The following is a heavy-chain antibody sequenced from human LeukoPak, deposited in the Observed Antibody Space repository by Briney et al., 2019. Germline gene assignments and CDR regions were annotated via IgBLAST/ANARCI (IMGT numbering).Heavy chain of an antibody. Sequence: SETLSLTCTVSGGSISSSSYYWGWIRQPPGKGLEWIGSIYYSGSTYYNPSLKSRVTISVDTSKNQFSLKLSSVTAADTAVYYCARLHFFGSGSYYNCFDPWGQGTLVTVSS. CDR2: IYYSGST. V-gene: IGHV4-39*01. CDR1: GGSISSSSYY. J-gene: IGHJ5*02. CDR3: ARLHFFGSGSYYNCFDP. D-gene: IGHD3-10*01.